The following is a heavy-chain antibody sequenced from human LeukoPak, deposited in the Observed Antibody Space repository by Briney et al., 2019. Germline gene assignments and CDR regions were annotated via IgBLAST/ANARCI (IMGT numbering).Heavy chain of an antibody. CDR2: ISSSTLKI. Sequence: GGSLRLSCAASGFTFSKYAMTWVRQAPGKGLEWVSAISSSTLKIYYADSVKGRFTISRDNSKNTLYLQMNSLRAEDTAVYYCARGRGIAASGPPLNYYYMDVWGKGTTVTVSS. V-gene: IGHV3-23*01. D-gene: IGHD6-13*01. J-gene: IGHJ6*03. CDR3: ARGRGIAASGPPLNYYYMDV. CDR1: GFTFSKYA.